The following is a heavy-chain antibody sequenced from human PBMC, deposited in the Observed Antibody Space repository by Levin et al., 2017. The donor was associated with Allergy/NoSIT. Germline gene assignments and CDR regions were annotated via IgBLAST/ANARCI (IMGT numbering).Heavy chain of an antibody. V-gene: IGHV4-39*07. J-gene: IGHJ6*02. CDR1: GGSISDDSYY. Sequence: PSETLSLTCTVSGGSISDDSYYWAWVRQPPGKGLEWVGSIYYDGSAYYNPSLKTRLTISVDTSKNQFSLRVNSVIAADTAVYYCAGEPNSPYYYHYGLDVWGPGTKVTVSS. CDR3: AGEPNSPYYYHYGLDV. D-gene: IGHD2/OR15-2a*01. CDR2: IYYDGSA.